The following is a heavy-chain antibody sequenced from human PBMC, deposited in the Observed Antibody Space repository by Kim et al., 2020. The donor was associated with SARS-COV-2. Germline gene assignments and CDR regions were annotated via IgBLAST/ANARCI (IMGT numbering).Heavy chain of an antibody. D-gene: IGHD3-10*01. J-gene: IGHJ3*02. CDR1: GFTFISYA. Sequence: GGSLRLSCAASGFTFISYAMSWVRQAPGKGLEWVSAISGSGGNTYYADSVKDRFTISRDNSKNTLYSQMNSLRAEDTDVYHCANSILSWFGEFTHAFDIWDQGTMVTVSS. V-gene: IGHV3-23*01. CDR2: ISGSGGNT. CDR3: ANSILSWFGEFTHAFDI.